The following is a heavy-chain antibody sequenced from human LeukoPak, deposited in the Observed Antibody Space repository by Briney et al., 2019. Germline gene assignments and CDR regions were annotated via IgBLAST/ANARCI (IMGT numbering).Heavy chain of an antibody. J-gene: IGHJ4*02. CDR1: GGSISTYY. V-gene: IGHV4-59*01. Sequence: PSETLSLTCIVSGGSISTYYWNWIRQPPGKGLEWIGYIYHSGSTNYNPSLQSRVTISVDTSKNQFSLNLNSVTAADTAVYYCARARTSSSWNLPFDYWGQGTLVTVSS. D-gene: IGHD6-13*01. CDR2: IYHSGST. CDR3: ARARTSSSWNLPFDY.